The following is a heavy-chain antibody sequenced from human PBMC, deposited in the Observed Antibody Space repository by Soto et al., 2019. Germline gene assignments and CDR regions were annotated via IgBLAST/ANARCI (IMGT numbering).Heavy chain of an antibody. CDR3: ARGFRSYYDSSGKGVAFDI. J-gene: IGHJ3*02. CDR2: IHYSGST. Sequence: QVQLQESGPGLVKPSQTLSLTCTVSGGSISSGDYYWSWIRQPPGKGLEWIGYIHYSGSTYYNPSRKSRVTISVDTSKNQFSLKLSSVTAADTAVYYCARGFRSYYDSSGKGVAFDIWGLGTMVTVSS. D-gene: IGHD3-22*01. CDR1: GGSISSGDYY. V-gene: IGHV4-30-4*01.